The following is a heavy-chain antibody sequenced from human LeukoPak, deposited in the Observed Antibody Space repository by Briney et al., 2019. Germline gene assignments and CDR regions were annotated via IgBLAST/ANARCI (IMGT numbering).Heavy chain of an antibody. J-gene: IGHJ4*02. D-gene: IGHD6-13*01. CDR2: IRYDGSNK. V-gene: IGHV3-30*02. Sequence: GGSLRLSCAASGFTFSSYGMHWVRQAPGKGLEWVAFIRYDGSNKYYADSVKGRFTISRDNSKNTLYLQMNSLRAEDTAVYYCARGIAAAGDPYFDYWGQGTLVTVSS. CDR1: GFTFSSYG. CDR3: ARGIAAAGDPYFDY.